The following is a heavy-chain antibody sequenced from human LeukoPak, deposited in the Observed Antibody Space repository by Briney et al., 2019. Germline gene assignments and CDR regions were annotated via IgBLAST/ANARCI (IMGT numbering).Heavy chain of an antibody. CDR2: MYSGGST. D-gene: IGHD2-21*02. J-gene: IGHJ1*01. Sequence: GESLKISCAGSGFTVRSNYMSWVRQAPGKGLEWVSVMYSGGSTDYADSVKGRFTISRDNSKNTLFLQMNSLRSEDTAVYYCVRDRHCAGDCPPGNFQHWGQGALVMVSS. V-gene: IGHV3-66*01. CDR1: GFTVRSNY. CDR3: VRDRHCAGDCPPGNFQH.